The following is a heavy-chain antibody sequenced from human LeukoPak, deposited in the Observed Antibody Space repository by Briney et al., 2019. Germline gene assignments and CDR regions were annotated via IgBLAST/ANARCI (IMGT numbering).Heavy chain of an antibody. D-gene: IGHD6-19*01. CDR1: GFTFSSYG. J-gene: IGHJ4*02. CDR3: AKDHRPVAGTYFDY. V-gene: IGHV3-30*02. CDR2: IRYDGSNK. Sequence: PGGSLRLSCAASGFTFSSYGMHWVRQAPGKGLEWVAFIRYDGSNKYYADSVKGRFTISRDNSKNTLYLQMNSLRAEDTAVYYCAKDHRPVAGTYFDYWGQGTLVTVSS.